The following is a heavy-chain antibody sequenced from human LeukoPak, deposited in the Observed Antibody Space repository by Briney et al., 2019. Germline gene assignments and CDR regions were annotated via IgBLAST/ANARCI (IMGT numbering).Heavy chain of an antibody. CDR3: ARAVGYQLLSGFDP. D-gene: IGHD2-2*01. V-gene: IGHV3-30*01. CDR1: GFTFSSYA. CDR2: ISYDGSNK. J-gene: IGHJ5*02. Sequence: GRSLRLSCAASGFTFSSYAMHWVRQAPGKGLGWVAVISYDGSNKYYADSVKGRFTISRDNSKNTLYLQMNSLRAEDTAVYYCARAVGYQLLSGFDPWGQGTLVTVSS.